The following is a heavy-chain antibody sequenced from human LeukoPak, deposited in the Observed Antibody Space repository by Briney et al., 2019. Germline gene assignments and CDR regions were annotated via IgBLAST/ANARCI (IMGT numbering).Heavy chain of an antibody. CDR1: GGSISSGGYS. CDR3: ARDWHRAPPVGMDV. V-gene: IGHV4-31*11. Sequence: SETLSLTCAVSGGSISSGGYSWSWIRQHPGKGLEWIGYIYYSGSTYYNPSLKSRVTISVDTSKNQFSLKLSSVTAADTAVYYCARDWHRAPPVGMDVWGQGTTVTVSS. CDR2: IYYSGST. J-gene: IGHJ6*02.